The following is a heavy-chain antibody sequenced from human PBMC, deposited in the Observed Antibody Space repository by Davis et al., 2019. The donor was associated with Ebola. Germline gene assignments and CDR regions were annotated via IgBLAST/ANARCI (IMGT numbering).Heavy chain of an antibody. CDR1: GFTFSSYA. CDR3: ASLGTTISPPLFDP. V-gene: IGHV3-74*01. J-gene: IGHJ5*02. CDR2: INDDGSST. Sequence: GESLKISCAASGFTFSSYAMSWVRQAPGKGLVWVSRINDDGSSTTYADFVRGRFTISRDNAKNTLYLQMNSLRAEDTAVYYCASLGTTISPPLFDPWGQGTLVTVSS. D-gene: IGHD3-9*01.